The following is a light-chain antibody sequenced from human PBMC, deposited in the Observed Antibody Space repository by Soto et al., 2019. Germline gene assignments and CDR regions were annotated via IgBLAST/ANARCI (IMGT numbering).Light chain of an antibody. J-gene: IGKJ5*01. CDR1: QNFGSTS. CDR3: QQRSNWPST. Sequence: EIVLTQSPGTLSLSPWERATLSCRASQNFGSTSLAWYQQKPGQAPRLLIYDASNRATGIPARFSGSGSGTDFTLTISSLEPEDFAVYYCQQRSNWPSTFGQGTRLEIK. V-gene: IGKV3-11*01. CDR2: DAS.